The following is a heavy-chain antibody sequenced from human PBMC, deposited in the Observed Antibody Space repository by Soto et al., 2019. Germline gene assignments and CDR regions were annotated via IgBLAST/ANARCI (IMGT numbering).Heavy chain of an antibody. V-gene: IGHV1-2*02. Sequence: ASVKVSCKASGCTFTGYYMHWVRQAPGQGLEWMGWINPNSGGTNYAQKFQGRVTMTRDTSISTAYMELSRLRSDDTAVYYCARDVDTAMVSWFDPWGQGTLVTVSS. CDR2: INPNSGGT. CDR3: ARDVDTAMVSWFDP. D-gene: IGHD5-18*01. J-gene: IGHJ5*02. CDR1: GCTFTGYY.